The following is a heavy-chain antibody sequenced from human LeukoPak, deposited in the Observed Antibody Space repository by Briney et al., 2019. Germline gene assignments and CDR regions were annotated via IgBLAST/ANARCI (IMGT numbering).Heavy chain of an antibody. Sequence: ASVKVSCKASGYTFTSYGISWVRQAPGQGLEWMGWISAYNGNTNYAQKFQGRVTMTEDTSTDTAYMELSSLRSEDTAVYYCATALLGIAAAGTEIWGQGTLVTVSS. J-gene: IGHJ4*02. CDR2: ISAYNGNT. V-gene: IGHV1-18*01. CDR1: GYTFTSYG. CDR3: ATALLGIAAAGTEI. D-gene: IGHD6-13*01.